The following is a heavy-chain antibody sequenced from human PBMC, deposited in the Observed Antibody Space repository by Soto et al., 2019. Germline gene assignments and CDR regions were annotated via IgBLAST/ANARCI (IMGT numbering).Heavy chain of an antibody. CDR1: GGSISSYY. J-gene: IGHJ4*02. D-gene: IGHD1-1*01. CDR3: ARIQRRERVRDY. V-gene: IGHV4-59*01. Sequence: SETLSLTCTVSGGSISSYYWSWIRQPPGKGLEWIGYIYYSGSTNYNPSLKSRVSMSVDMSTKQFSLRLFSVTAADTAVYYCARIQRRERVRDYWGPGPLVTVYS. CDR2: IYYSGST.